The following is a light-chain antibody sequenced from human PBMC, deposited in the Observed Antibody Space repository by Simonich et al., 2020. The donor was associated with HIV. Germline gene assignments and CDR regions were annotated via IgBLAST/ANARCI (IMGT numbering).Light chain of an antibody. Sequence: EIVLTQSPATMSLSQGERATLSCRTSQTVSRNLAWYQPRPGQSPRLLMYGTSTSATGIPARFSGSGSGTEFTLTSSSMQSEDFAVYYCQQYSKWSKTFGQGTKVEIK. CDR2: GTS. V-gene: IGKV3-15*01. CDR3: QQYSKWSKT. CDR1: QTVSRN. J-gene: IGKJ1*01.